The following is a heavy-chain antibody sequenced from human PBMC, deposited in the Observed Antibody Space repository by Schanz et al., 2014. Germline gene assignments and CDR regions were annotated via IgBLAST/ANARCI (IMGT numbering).Heavy chain of an antibody. CDR3: VRIYRGYSGGYLDY. J-gene: IGHJ4*02. V-gene: IGHV3-7*01. CDR2: IKHDGGEK. CDR1: GFTFSSYW. D-gene: IGHD5-12*01. Sequence: EIHLVESGGGLVMPGGSLRLSCAASGFTFSSYWMSWVRQAPGKGLEWVANIKHDGGEKYYVDSLKGRFTISRDNAKNSLYLQMSSLRAEDTAVYYCVRIYRGYSGGYLDYWGQGTLVTVSS.